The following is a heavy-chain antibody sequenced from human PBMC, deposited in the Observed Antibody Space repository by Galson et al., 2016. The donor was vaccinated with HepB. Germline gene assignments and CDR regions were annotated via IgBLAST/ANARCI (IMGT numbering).Heavy chain of an antibody. CDR1: EFTFSSAW. J-gene: IGHJ4*02. D-gene: IGHD3-22*01. V-gene: IGHV3-15*01. Sequence: SLRLSCASSEFTFSSAWMSWVRQTPGKGLEWVGRIKSKTEGGTTDYAAPVKGRFTISRDDSKNTLYLQMSSLKIEDTAVYYCSTEWAHYDRRSYYFDYWGLGTLVSVSS. CDR3: STEWAHYDRRSYYFDY. CDR2: IKSKTEGGTT.